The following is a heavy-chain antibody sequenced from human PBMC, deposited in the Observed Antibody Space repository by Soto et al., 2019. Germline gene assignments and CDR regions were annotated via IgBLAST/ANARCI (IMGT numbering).Heavy chain of an antibody. CDR1: VVTFTNYG. CDR2: VDNEGIYT. CDR3: GSVFEY. Sequence: WGSLIISCAASVVTFTNYGMHWVRQAPEKGLLWVARVDNEGIYTSYADSVKGRFTISRDNAKNTLYLQMNDLRVEDTAVYYCGSVFEYWGQGSLVTVSS. V-gene: IGHV3-74*01. J-gene: IGHJ4*02.